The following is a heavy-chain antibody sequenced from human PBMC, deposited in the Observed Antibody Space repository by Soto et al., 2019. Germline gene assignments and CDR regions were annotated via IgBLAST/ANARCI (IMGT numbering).Heavy chain of an antibody. CDR2: MNPNSGNT. CDR1: GYTFTSYD. D-gene: IGHD4-17*01. Sequence: GASVKVSCKASGYTFTSYDINWVRQATGQGLEWMGWMNPNSGNTGYAQKFQGRVTMTRNTSISTAYMELSSLRSEDTAVYYCARGQGTTVVTRNYYGMDVCGQGTTVTVS. CDR3: ARGQGTTVVTRNYYGMDV. V-gene: IGHV1-8*01. J-gene: IGHJ6*02.